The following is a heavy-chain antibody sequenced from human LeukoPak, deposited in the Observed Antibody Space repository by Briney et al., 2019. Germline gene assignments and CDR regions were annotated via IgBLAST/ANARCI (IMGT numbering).Heavy chain of an antibody. V-gene: IGHV3-48*02. CDR2: ISISSSII. D-gene: IGHD3-22*01. Sequence: PGGSLRLSCAASGFTFDDYGMSWVRQAPGKGLEWVSYISISSSIIYYADSVKGRFTISRDDAKNSLYLQMNSLRDEDTAVYYCVRGGGSGFSLSYWGQGTLVTVSS. J-gene: IGHJ4*02. CDR1: GFTFDDYG. CDR3: VRGGGSGFSLSY.